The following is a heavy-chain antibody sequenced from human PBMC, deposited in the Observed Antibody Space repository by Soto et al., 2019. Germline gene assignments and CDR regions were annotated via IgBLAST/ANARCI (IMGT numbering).Heavy chain of an antibody. V-gene: IGHV3-21*01. J-gene: IGHJ4*02. CDR3: ARETLMDYYDSSGYYTD. Sequence: GGSLRLSCAASGFTFSSYSMNWVRQAPGKGLEWVSSISSSSSYIYYADSVKGRFTISRDNAKNSLYLQMNSLRAEDTAVYYCARETLMDYYDSSGYYTDWGQGTLVTVYS. CDR2: ISSSSSYI. D-gene: IGHD3-22*01. CDR1: GFTFSSYS.